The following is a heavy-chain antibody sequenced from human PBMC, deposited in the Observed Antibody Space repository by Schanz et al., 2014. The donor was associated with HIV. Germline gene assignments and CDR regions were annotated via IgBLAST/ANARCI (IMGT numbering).Heavy chain of an antibody. J-gene: IGHJ4*02. Sequence: QVQLAESGGGVVRPGRSLRLSCAASGFTFDSFGMHWVRQAPGKGLEWVAVISYDGRNKYQAASVKGRFIISRDNSKNTLYLDINSLGAEDTAIYHCGTYNYGSGHDYWGQGTLVTVSS. CDR1: GFTFDSFG. CDR3: GTYNYGSGHDY. V-gene: IGHV3-30*03. CDR2: ISYDGRNK. D-gene: IGHD3-10*01.